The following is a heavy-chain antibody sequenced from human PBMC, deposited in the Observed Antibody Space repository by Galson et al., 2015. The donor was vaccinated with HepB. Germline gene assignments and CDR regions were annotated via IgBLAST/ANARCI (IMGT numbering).Heavy chain of an antibody. V-gene: IGHV4-39*01. D-gene: IGHD6-19*01. Sequence: ETLSLTCTVSGGSISSSSYYWGWIRQPPGKGLEWIGSIYYSGSTYYNPSLKSRVTISVDTSKNQFSLKLSSVTAADTAVYYCASEGMAGWDYYYYYGMDVWGQGTTVTVSS. J-gene: IGHJ6*02. CDR3: ASEGMAGWDYYYYYGMDV. CDR1: GGSISSSSYY. CDR2: IYYSGST.